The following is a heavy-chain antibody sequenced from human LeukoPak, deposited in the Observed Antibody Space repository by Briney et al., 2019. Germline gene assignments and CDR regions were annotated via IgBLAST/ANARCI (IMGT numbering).Heavy chain of an antibody. D-gene: IGHD6-19*01. V-gene: IGHV3-23*01. CDR3: AKRQVAGHYYGMDV. CDR1: GFAFSTYT. Sequence: PGGSLRLSCAASGFAFSTYTMNWVRQAPGKGLEWVSAISGSGGFTNYADSVKGRFTISRDNSKNTLYLQMNSLRAEDTAVYYCAKRQVAGHYYGMDVWGQGTTVTVSS. CDR2: ISGSGGFT. J-gene: IGHJ6*02.